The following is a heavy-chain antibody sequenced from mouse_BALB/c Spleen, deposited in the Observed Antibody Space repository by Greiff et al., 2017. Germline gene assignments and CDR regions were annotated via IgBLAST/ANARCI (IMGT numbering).Heavy chain of an antibody. CDR1: GFTFSSYA. CDR2: ISSGGSYT. V-gene: IGHV5-9-3*01. D-gene: IGHD2-2*01. CDR3: ARQDYYGYDYFDY. J-gene: IGHJ2*01. Sequence: DVMLVESGGGLVKPGGSLKLSCAASGFTFSSYAMSWVRQTPEKRLEWVATISSGGSYTYYPDSVKGRFTISRDNAKNTLYLQMSSLRSEDTAMYYCARQDYYGYDYFDYWGQGTTLTVSS.